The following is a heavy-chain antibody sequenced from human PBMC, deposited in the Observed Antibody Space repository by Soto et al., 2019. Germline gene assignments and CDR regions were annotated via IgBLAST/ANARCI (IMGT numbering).Heavy chain of an antibody. D-gene: IGHD6-19*01. Sequence: ASVKVSCKASGGTFSSYAISWVRQAPGQGLEWMGGIIPIFGTANYAQKFQGRVTITADESTSTAYMELSSLRSEDTAVYYCARDLSSGWYENYYYYYGMDVWGQGTTVTVSS. CDR3: ARDLSSGWYENYYYYYGMDV. CDR1: GGTFSSYA. V-gene: IGHV1-69*13. J-gene: IGHJ6*02. CDR2: IIPIFGTA.